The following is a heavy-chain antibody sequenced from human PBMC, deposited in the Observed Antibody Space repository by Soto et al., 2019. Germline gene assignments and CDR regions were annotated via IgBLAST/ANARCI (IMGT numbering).Heavy chain of an antibody. CDR2: IIPYNDNT. CDR3: ARKPYSHYYGMDV. CDR1: GYNFSGYG. V-gene: IGHV1-18*04. D-gene: IGHD2-21*01. J-gene: IGHJ6*02. Sequence: ASVKVSCKASGYNFSGYGINWVRLAPGQGLEWMGWIIPYNDNTKYAENFQGRVALTTDTSTNTVYMELRSLTPDDTGVYFCARKPYSHYYGMDVWGQGTSVTVSS.